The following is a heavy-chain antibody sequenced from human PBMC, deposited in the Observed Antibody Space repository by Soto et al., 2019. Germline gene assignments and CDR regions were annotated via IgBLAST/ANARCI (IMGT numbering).Heavy chain of an antibody. V-gene: IGHV4-31*11. CDR3: AREDAARIERWFDA. Sequence: QVQLQESGPRLVKPSQTLSLSCAVSGGSIISASYSWNWIRQSPGRGLEWIGHIYSSGSTYYNPSLTLRVSISVDTSNTQFSLKLTSVTAADTAVYFCAREDAARIERWFDAWGQGILVTVSS. D-gene: IGHD6-6*01. CDR2: IYSSGST. CDR1: GGSIISASYS. J-gene: IGHJ5*02.